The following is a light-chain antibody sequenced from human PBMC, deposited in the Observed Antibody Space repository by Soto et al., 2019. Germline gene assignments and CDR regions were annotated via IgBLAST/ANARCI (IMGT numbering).Light chain of an antibody. CDR3: QQRSNWPRT. V-gene: IGKV3-11*01. Sequence: EIVLTQSPATLSLSPGERATLSCRASQSVSSYLAWYQQKPGQAPRLLIYDASNRATGIPARFSGSGSGTDFTLTISSLEPEDFAVYYCQQRSNWPRTFVQGTKVDIK. CDR1: QSVSSY. J-gene: IGKJ1*01. CDR2: DAS.